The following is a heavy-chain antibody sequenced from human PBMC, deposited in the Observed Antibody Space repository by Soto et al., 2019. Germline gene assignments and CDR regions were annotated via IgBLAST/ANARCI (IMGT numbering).Heavy chain of an antibody. D-gene: IGHD3-3*01. V-gene: IGHV2-5*02. J-gene: IGHJ5*02. CDR1: VFTLITSGVG. CDR2: IYWDDDK. CDR3: VHRRRLATVGVVMSNWFDP. Sequence: QITLKESGPTLAKPIQTLTLTCTFTVFTLITSGVGVGRICQSPGKALEWLALIYWDDDKRYSPSLKSRLNITKDTSKNQRVLTMTNMDPVDTATYYCVHRRRLATVGVVMSNWFDPWGKGTLVTVSS.